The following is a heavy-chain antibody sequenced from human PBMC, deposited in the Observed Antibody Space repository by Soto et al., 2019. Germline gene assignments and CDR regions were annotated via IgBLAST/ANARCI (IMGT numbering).Heavy chain of an antibody. V-gene: IGHV1-18*04. CDR3: ARVVTYYDFWSGYSGAHYYYYMDV. CDR1: GYTFTSYG. Sequence: ASVKVSCKASGYTFTSYGISWGLQAPGQGLEWMGWISAYNGNTNYAQKLQGRVTMTTDTSTSTAYMELRSLRSDDTAVYYCARVVTYYDFWSGYSGAHYYYYMDVWG. D-gene: IGHD3-3*01. CDR2: ISAYNGNT. J-gene: IGHJ6*03.